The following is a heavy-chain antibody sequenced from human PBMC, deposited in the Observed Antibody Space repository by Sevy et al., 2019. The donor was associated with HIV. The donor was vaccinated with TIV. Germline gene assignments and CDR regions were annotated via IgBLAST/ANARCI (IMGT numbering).Heavy chain of an antibody. J-gene: IGHJ5*02. Sequence: GESLKISCKGSGYSFTSYWIGWVRQMPGKGLEWMGIIYPGYSDTRYSPSFQGQVTISADKSISTAYLQWSSLKASDTAMYYCARTVQDYDILTGYYMKWFDPWGQGTLVTVSS. V-gene: IGHV5-51*01. CDR2: IYPGYSDT. CDR1: GYSFTSYW. CDR3: ARTVQDYDILTGYYMKWFDP. D-gene: IGHD3-9*01.